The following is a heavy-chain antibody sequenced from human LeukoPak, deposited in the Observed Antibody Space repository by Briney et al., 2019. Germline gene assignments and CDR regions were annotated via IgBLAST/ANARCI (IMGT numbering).Heavy chain of an antibody. Sequence: HPSETLSLTCTVSGGSISSRTYYWGWIRQPPGKGLEWVSVIYSGGSTYYADSVKGRFTISRDNAKNSLYLQMNSLRAEDTAVYYCAELGITMIGGVWGKGTTVTISS. D-gene: IGHD3-10*02. J-gene: IGHJ6*04. CDR1: GGSISSRTYY. CDR3: AELGITMIGGV. V-gene: IGHV3-53*03. CDR2: IYSGGST.